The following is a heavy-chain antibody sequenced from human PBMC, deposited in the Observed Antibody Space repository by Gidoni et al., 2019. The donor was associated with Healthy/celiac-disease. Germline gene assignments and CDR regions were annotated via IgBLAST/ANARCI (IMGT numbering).Heavy chain of an antibody. CDR3: ARGRRYYDSSGYYRPAGYYYYGMDV. CDR2: INHSGST. V-gene: IGHV4-34*01. Sequence: QVQLQQSGAGLLKPSETLSLTCAVYGGSFSGYYWRWIRPPPGKGLEWIGEINHSGSTHYNPSLKSRVTISVDTSKNQFSRKLSSVTAADTAVYYCARGRRYYDSSGYYRPAGYYYYGMDVWGQGTTVTVSS. CDR1: GGSFSGYY. D-gene: IGHD3-22*01. J-gene: IGHJ6*02.